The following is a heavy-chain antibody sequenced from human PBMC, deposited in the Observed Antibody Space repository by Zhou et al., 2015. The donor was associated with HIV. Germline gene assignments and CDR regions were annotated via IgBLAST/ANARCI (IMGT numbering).Heavy chain of an antibody. CDR3: ARTSYDPRGAEYFQH. D-gene: IGHD3-22*01. CDR2: IRYDGSNS. V-gene: IGHV3-33*08. Sequence: QVQLAESGGGVVQPGRSLRLSCAASGFTFSNYGMHWVRQAPGKGLEWVAVIRYDGSNSYYADSVKGRFTISRDNSKNTLYLQMNSLRAEDTAVYYCARTSYDPRGAEYFQHWGQGTLVTVSS. J-gene: IGHJ1*01. CDR1: GFTFSNYG.